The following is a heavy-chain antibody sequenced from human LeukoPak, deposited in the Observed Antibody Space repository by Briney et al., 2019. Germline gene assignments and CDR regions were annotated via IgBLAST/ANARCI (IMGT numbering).Heavy chain of an antibody. V-gene: IGHV3-23*01. CDR3: ARVGDYYGSEELDY. CDR1: GFTFSDSA. Sequence: GGSLRLSCAASGFTFSDSAMSWVRQAPGKGLEWVSTVIGSGRNTNYADSVKGRFTISRDNSKNTLFLQINNLRAGDTASYYCARVGDYYGSEELDYWGQGTLVTVSS. CDR2: VIGSGRNT. J-gene: IGHJ4*02. D-gene: IGHD3-10*01.